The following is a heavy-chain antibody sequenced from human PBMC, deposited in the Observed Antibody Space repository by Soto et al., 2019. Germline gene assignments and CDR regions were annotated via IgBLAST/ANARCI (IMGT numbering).Heavy chain of an antibody. J-gene: IGHJ5*02. CDR3: ARGRGWFDP. V-gene: IGHV4-61*01. Sequence: QVQLQESGPGLVKPSETLSLTCTVSGGSVSSGTYYWSWIRQPPGKGLEWIAYIYYSGSTNYNPSPKSRVTISVDASKNQFSLNLSSVTAADTAVYYCARGRGWFDPWGQGTLVTVSS. CDR2: IYYSGST. CDR1: GGSVSSGTYY.